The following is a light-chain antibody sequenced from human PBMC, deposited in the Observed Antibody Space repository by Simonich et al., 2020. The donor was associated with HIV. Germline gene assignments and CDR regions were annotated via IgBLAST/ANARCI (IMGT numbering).Light chain of an antibody. CDR2: DAS. Sequence: DIQMTQSPSSLSASVGDRVTITCQASQDIDNYLNWYQKKPGKAPKLLSYDASSLETGVPSRFSGSGSGTDFTLTISSLQPEDFATYYCQQSYSTLYTFGQGTKLEIK. CDR1: QDIDNY. CDR3: QQSYSTLYT. J-gene: IGKJ2*01. V-gene: IGKV1-39*01.